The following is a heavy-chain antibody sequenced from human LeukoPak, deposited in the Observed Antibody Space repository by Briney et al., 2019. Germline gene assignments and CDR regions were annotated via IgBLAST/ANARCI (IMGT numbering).Heavy chain of an antibody. J-gene: IGHJ4*02. D-gene: IGHD2-15*01. CDR2: ISGSGGST. CDR1: RFTFSSYA. CDR3: AKARGYCSGGSCYPVDY. Sequence: GGSLRLSCAASRFTFSSYAMTWVRQAPGKGLEWVSSISGSGGSTYYADSVKGRFTISRDNSKNTLYLQMNSLRAEDTAVYCCAKARGYCSGGSCYPVDYWGQGTLVTVSS. V-gene: IGHV3-23*01.